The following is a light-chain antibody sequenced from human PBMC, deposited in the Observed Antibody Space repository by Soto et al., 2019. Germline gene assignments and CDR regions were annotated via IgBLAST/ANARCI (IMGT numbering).Light chain of an antibody. Sequence: EIVMTQSPATLSVSPWERATLSCRASQSVSSNLAWYQQKPGQAPRLLIYGASTRATGIPARFSGSGSGTEFTLTISSLQAEDVAIYFCQQYNNWPPDRTFGQGTKVEIK. J-gene: IGKJ1*01. CDR1: QSVSSN. CDR2: GAS. V-gene: IGKV3-15*01. CDR3: QQYNNWPPDRT.